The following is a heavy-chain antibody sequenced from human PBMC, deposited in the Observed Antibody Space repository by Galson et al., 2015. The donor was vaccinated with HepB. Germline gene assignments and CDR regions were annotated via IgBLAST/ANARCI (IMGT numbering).Heavy chain of an antibody. CDR2: ISYDGSNK. J-gene: IGHJ3*02. V-gene: IGHV3-30*04. Sequence: SLRLSCAASGFTFSSYAMHWVRQAPGKGLEWVAVISYDGSNKYYADSVKGRFTISRDNSKNTLYLQMNSLRAEDTAVYYCARGDSSSWYWGAFDIWGQGTMVTVSS. CDR3: ARGDSSSWYWGAFDI. D-gene: IGHD6-13*01. CDR1: GFTFSSYA.